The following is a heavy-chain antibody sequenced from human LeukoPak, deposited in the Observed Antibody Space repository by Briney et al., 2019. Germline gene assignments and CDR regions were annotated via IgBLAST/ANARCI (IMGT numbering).Heavy chain of an antibody. D-gene: IGHD2-2*02. CDR3: ARTVGYCSSSSCYTGQINDYYYYGMDV. J-gene: IGHJ6*02. CDR1: GFTFISYA. V-gene: IGHV3-23*01. CDR2: ISDSGSDT. Sequence: HPGGSLRLSCSGFTFISYAMSWVRQAPGKGLEWVSTISDSGSDTYYADSVQGRFTISRDNSKNTLYLQMKGLRAEDTAVYYCARTVGYCSSSSCYTGQINDYYYYGMDVWGHGTTVTVSS.